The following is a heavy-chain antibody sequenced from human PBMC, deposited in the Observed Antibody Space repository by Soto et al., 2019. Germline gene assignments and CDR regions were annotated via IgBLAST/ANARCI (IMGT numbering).Heavy chain of an antibody. V-gene: IGHV1-2*04. CDR3: AMDWGHYYGSGSFPSPHPSDI. D-gene: IGHD3-10*01. CDR1: GYTFTDYY. J-gene: IGHJ4*02. Sequence: QVQLVQSGAEVKKPGASVKVSCKASGYTFTDYYLHWVRQAPGQGLEWMGWINPNSGGTHYAQKFPGWVSKMGDPPVTAADMVLNRLPSVSAAGYFWAMDWGHYYGSGSFPSPHPSDIWGQGTLVTVSS. CDR2: INPNSGGT.